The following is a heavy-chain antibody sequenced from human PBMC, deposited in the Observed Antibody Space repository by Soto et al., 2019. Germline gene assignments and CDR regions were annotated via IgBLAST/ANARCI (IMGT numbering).Heavy chain of an antibody. Sequence: HPGGSLRLSCAASGFIFSSYNMIWVRQSPGKGLECISYITSGSSRILYADSVKGRFSVSRDNAKNSLYLQMNSLRDEDTAFYYCGRVVDGMTGADYWGQGTPVTVSS. CDR1: GFIFSSYN. V-gene: IGHV3-48*02. CDR2: ITSGSSRI. CDR3: GRVVDGMTGADY. D-gene: IGHD3-9*01. J-gene: IGHJ4*02.